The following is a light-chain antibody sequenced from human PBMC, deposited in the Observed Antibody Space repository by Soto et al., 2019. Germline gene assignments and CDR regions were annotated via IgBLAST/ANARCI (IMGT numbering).Light chain of an antibody. Sequence: DIVTTQSPASLAVSLGERATINCKSSQSLLNSANDKIHLAWYQQKPGQPPKLLIWRASTRDSGVPDRFSGSGSGTDFTLTINSLQAEDVATYYCQQYFSAHLTFGGGTKVEI. CDR1: QSLLNSANDKIH. V-gene: IGKV4-1*01. CDR3: QQYFSAHLT. J-gene: IGKJ4*01. CDR2: RAS.